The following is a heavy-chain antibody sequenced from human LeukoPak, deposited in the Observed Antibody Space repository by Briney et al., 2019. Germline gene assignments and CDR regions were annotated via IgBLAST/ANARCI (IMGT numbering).Heavy chain of an antibody. V-gene: IGHV1-8*03. CDR2: MNPNSGNT. J-gene: IGHJ4*02. CDR3: ARGSGCTSTSCPYYFDY. Sequence: ASVKVSCKASGYTFISYDINWVRQATGQGLEWMGWMNPNSGNTGYAQKFQGRVTTTTNTSISTAYMELSSLRSDDTAVYYCARGSGCTSTSCPYYFDYWGQGTLVTVSS. CDR1: GYTFISYD. D-gene: IGHD2-2*01.